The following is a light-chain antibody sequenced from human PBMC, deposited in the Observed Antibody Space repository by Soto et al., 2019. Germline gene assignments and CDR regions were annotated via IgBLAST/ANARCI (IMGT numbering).Light chain of an antibody. CDR1: QSVSSSY. V-gene: IGKV3-20*01. CDR2: GAS. J-gene: IGKJ4*01. Sequence: EMVLTQSPGTLSFSPGERANLSCRASQSVSSSYLAWYQQKTGQDPRLLIYGASSRATGIPDRFSGSGSGTDVTLTISRLETEEVAGYYCQQYGSSPLTFGGGTKVDI. CDR3: QQYGSSPLT.